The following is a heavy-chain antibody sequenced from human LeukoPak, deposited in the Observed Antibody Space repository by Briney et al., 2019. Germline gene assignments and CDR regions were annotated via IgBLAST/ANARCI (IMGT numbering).Heavy chain of an antibody. CDR1: GFTFSSYA. J-gene: IGHJ5*02. V-gene: IGHV3-30-3*01. CDR2: ISYDGSNK. Sequence: PGGSLRLSCAASGFTFSSYAMHWVRQAPGKGLEWVAVISYDGSNKYCADSVKGRFTISRDNSKNTLYLQMNSLRAEDTAVYYCAKDKWFDPWGQGTLVTVSS. CDR3: AKDKWFDP.